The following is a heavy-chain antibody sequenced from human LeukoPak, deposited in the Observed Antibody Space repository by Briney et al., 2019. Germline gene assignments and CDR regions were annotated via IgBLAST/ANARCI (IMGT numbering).Heavy chain of an antibody. V-gene: IGHV3-66*01. CDR1: GFTVGNSY. Sequence: PGGSLRLSCAASGFTVGNSYLNWVRQAPGKGLVWVSVIYSGGNTYYADSVKGRFTISRDNSNNTAYLQMNSLRVEDTAVYYCARETSGSHWNWGQGTLVTVFS. D-gene: IGHD1-26*01. CDR3: ARETSGSHWN. CDR2: IYSGGNT. J-gene: IGHJ4*02.